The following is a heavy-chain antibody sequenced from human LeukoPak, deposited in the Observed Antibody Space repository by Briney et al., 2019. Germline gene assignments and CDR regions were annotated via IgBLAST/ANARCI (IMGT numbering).Heavy chain of an antibody. Sequence: AGSLRLSCTASGFTFGDYAMSWVRQAPGKGLEWVAVISYDGSNKYYADSVKGRFTISRDNSKNTLYLQMNSLRAEDAAVYYCARAWDGYNNAFDIWGQGTMVTVSS. V-gene: IGHV3-30*04. CDR2: ISYDGSNK. CDR3: ARAWDGYNNAFDI. D-gene: IGHD5-24*01. J-gene: IGHJ3*02. CDR1: GFTFGDYA.